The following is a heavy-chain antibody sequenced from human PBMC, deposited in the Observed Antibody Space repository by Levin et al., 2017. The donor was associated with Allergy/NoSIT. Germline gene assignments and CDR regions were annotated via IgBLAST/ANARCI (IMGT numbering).Heavy chain of an antibody. CDR1: GFTFSSYA. CDR2: ISGSGGST. Sequence: GESLKISCAASGFTFSSYAMSWVRQAPGKGLEWVSAISGSGGSTYYADSVKGRFTISRDNSKNTLYLQMNSLRAEDTAVYYCAKDRYFESSGWFDPWGQGTLVTVSS. D-gene: IGHD3-9*01. V-gene: IGHV3-23*01. J-gene: IGHJ5*02. CDR3: AKDRYFESSGWFDP.